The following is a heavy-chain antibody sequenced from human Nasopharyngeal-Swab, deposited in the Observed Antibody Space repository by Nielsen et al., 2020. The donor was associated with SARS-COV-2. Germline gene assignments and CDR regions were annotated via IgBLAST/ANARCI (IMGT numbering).Heavy chain of an antibody. CDR3: VKDVGTTIFDY. CDR1: GFTFRTNA. V-gene: IGHV3-23*01. D-gene: IGHD1-7*01. J-gene: IGHJ4*02. CDR2: IGNSDETT. Sequence: GESLKISCAASGFTFRTNAMSWVRRAPGRGLEWVSAIGNSDETTYADSVRGRFTISRDNSKNTLYLQMDSLRAEDTALYFCVKDVGTTIFDYWGQGTPVIVSS.